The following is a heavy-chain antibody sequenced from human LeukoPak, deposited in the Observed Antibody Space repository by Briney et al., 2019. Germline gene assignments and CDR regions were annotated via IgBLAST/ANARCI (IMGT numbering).Heavy chain of an antibody. J-gene: IGHJ4*02. Sequence: GGSLRLSCAASGFTFSSYAMSWVRQAPGKGLEWVSAISGSGGSTYYADSVKGRFTISRDNSKNTLYLQMNSLRAEDTAVYYCATVWGAYDPDQYYFDYWGQGTLVTVSS. CDR1: GFTFSSYA. CDR3: ATVWGAYDPDQYYFDY. V-gene: IGHV3-23*01. CDR2: ISGSGGST. D-gene: IGHD1-26*01.